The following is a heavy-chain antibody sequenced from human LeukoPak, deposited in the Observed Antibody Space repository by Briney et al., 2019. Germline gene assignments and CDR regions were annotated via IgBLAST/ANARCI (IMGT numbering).Heavy chain of an antibody. CDR3: TKGDDYGANTRLPKYSWFDP. Sequence: GGSLGLSCAASGFTFRSCAMHWVRQAPGKGLEWVAYIRYDGNNKYYADSVRGRFTISRDNSKDTLYLQMNSLRPEDTAVYYCTKGDDYGANTRLPKYSWFDPWGQGTLVTVSS. J-gene: IGHJ5*02. CDR2: IRYDGNNK. CDR1: GFTFRSCA. V-gene: IGHV3-30*02. D-gene: IGHD4-23*01.